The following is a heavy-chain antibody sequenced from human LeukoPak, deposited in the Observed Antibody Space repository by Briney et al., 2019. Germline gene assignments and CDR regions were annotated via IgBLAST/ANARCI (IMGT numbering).Heavy chain of an antibody. J-gene: IGHJ4*02. CDR2: ISSSSSYI. Sequence: GGSLRLSCAASGFTFSSYSINWVRQAPGKGLEWVSSISSSSSYIYYADSVKGRFTISRDNAKKSLYLQMNRLRVEDTAVYYCAREEGATTGYYFDYWGQGSLVTVSS. CDR1: GFTFSSYS. CDR3: AREEGATTGYYFDY. V-gene: IGHV3-21*01. D-gene: IGHD1-1*01.